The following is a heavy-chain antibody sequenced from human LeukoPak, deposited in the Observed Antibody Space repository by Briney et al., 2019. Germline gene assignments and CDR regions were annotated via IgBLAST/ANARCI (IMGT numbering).Heavy chain of an antibody. CDR2: IYASGKI. Sequence: PSETLSLTCTVSGASISSGDYYWSWIRQPAGKGLEWIGRIYASGKINYNPSLTSRLTISVDTSKNQFSLKLSSVTAADTAVYYCARDGALVRGLLRRWFDPWGQGTLVTVSS. D-gene: IGHD3-10*01. CDR3: ARDGALVRGLLRRWFDP. V-gene: IGHV4-61*02. J-gene: IGHJ5*02. CDR1: GASISSGDYY.